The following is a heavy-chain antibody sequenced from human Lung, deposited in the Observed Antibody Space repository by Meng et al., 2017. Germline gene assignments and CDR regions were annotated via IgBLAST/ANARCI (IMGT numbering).Heavy chain of an antibody. CDR2: MSFDGAQI. CDR1: GFTFNTYA. V-gene: IGHV3-30*01. J-gene: IGHJ2*01. CDR3: ARDKPPNDV. Sequence: VELVGSGGGVVQPGWSLRLSCAASGFTFNTYAMHWVRQAPGKGLEWVSLMSFDGAQIYYSDSVRGRFTISRDNSKNTLYLQMNSLRAEDTAVYYCARDKPPNDVWGRGTLVTVSS.